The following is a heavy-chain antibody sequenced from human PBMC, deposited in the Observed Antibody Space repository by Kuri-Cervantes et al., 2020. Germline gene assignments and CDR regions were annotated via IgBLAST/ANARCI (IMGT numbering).Heavy chain of an antibody. CDR3: TKGSLATVTFNYFDN. V-gene: IGHV3-30*18. D-gene: IGHD4-17*01. J-gene: IGHJ4*02. CDR2: ISYDGSNK. CDR1: GFTFSSYG. Sequence: GESLKISCAASGFTFSSYGMHWVRQAPGKGLEWVAVISYDGSNKYYADSVKGRFTISRDNSKNTVYLQMNSLSPEDTAVYYCTKGSLATVTFNYFDNWGQGTQVTVSS.